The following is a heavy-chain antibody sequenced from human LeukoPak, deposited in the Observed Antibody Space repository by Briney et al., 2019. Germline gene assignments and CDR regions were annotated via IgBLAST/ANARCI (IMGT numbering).Heavy chain of an antibody. CDR3: ARAVRDSDYYYYYGMDV. V-gene: IGHV4-39*07. J-gene: IGHJ6*02. D-gene: IGHD5-18*01. CDR1: GGSISSSSYY. Sequence: SETLSLTCTVPGGSISSSSYYWGWIRQPPGKGLEWIGSIYYSGSTYYNPSLTSRVTISVDTSKNQFSLKLSSVTAADTAVYYCARAVRDSDYYYYYGMDVWGQGTTVTVSS. CDR2: IYYSGST.